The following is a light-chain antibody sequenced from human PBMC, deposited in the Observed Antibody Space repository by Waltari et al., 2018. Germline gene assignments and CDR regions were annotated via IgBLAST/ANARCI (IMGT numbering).Light chain of an antibody. CDR1: QSVLHSSNNKNY. J-gene: IGKJ1*01. V-gene: IGKV4-1*01. Sequence: DIVMTQSPDSLAVSLGERATINCKSSQSVLHSSNNKNYLAWYQQKPGQPPKLLIYWASTRESGVPVRFSGSESGTDFTLTISSLQAKDVAVYYCQQYYSTWTFGQGTKVEIK. CDR3: QQYYSTWT. CDR2: WAS.